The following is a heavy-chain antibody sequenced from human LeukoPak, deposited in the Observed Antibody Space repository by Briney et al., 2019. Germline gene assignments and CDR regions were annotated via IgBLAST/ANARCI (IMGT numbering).Heavy chain of an antibody. D-gene: IGHD3-10*01. J-gene: IGHJ4*02. CDR1: GYTFTGYY. CDR3: ARDHYGSGSYYVD. Sequence: ASVKVSCKASGYTFTGYYMHWVRQAPGQGLEWMGWINPKSGGTNYAQKFQGRVTMTRDTSISTAYMELNRLRSDDTAVYYCARDHYGSGSYYVDWGQGTLVTVSS. V-gene: IGHV1-2*02. CDR2: INPKSGGT.